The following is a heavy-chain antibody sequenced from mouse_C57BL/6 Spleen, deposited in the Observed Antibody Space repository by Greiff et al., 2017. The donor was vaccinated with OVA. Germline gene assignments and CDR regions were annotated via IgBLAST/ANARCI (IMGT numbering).Heavy chain of an antibody. V-gene: IGHV1-9*01. CDR2: ILPGSGST. CDR3: ARGVYDDDEDPRAMDY. Sequence: VQLQQSGAELMKPGASVKLSCKATGYTFTGYWIEWVKQRPGHGLEWIGEILPGSGSTNYNEKFKGKATFTADTSSNTAYMQLSSLTTEDSAIYYCARGVYDDDEDPRAMDYWGQGTSVTVSS. CDR1: GYTFTGYW. D-gene: IGHD2-4*01. J-gene: IGHJ4*01.